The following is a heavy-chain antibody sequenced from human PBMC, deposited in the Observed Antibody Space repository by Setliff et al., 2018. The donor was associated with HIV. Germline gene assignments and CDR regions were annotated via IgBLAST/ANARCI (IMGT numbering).Heavy chain of an antibody. CDR3: AKRTFGSGRLDP. D-gene: IGHD3-16*01. CDR1: GGSISSGSHY. J-gene: IGHJ5*02. V-gene: IGHV4-61*09. CDR2: IHTTGST. Sequence: SETLSLTCAVSGGSISSGSHYWSWIRQPAGKGLEWIGQIHTTGSTNYNPSLKSRVTISMDTSKNQFSLNLNSVTATDTAVYYCAKRTFGSGRLDPWGQGTLVTAPQ.